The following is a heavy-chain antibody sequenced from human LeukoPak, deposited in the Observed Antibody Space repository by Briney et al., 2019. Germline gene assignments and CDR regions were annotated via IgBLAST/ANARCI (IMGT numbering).Heavy chain of an antibody. V-gene: IGHV4-61*02. Sequence: PSQTLSLTCTVSGGSISSGSYCWSWIRQPAGKGLEWIGRIYTSGSTNYNPSLKSRVTISVDTSKNHFSLKLSSVTAADTAVYYCARAGYSGSDFSVWGKGTTVTVSS. CDR1: GGSISSGSYC. CDR3: ARAGYSGSDFSV. J-gene: IGHJ6*04. D-gene: IGHD5-12*01. CDR2: IYTSGST.